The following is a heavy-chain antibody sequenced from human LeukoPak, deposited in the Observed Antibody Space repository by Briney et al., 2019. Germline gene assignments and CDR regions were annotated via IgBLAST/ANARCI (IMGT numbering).Heavy chain of an antibody. CDR3: ASEPWGGTFDP. V-gene: IGHV4-34*01. CDR1: GGSFSGYY. D-gene: IGHD3-16*01. J-gene: IGHJ5*02. CDR2: INHSGST. Sequence: PSETLSLTCAVYGGSFSGYYWSWIRQPPGKGLEWIGEINHSGSTNYNPSLKSRVTISVDTSKNQFSLKLSSVTAADTAVYYCASEPWGGTFDPWGQGTLVTVSS.